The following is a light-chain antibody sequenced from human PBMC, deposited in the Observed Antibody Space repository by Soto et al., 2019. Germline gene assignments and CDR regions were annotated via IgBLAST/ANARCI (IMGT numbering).Light chain of an antibody. V-gene: IGKV3-20*01. CDR3: QQYGSSPT. CDR1: QSVSSSQ. Sequence: EVVLTQSPGTLSLSPGERATLSCRASQSVSSSQLTWFQQKPGQAPRLLIYAASNRAAGIPDRFSGNGSGTDFTLTISRLEPEDFAVYHCQQYGSSPTFGQGTKVDIK. J-gene: IGKJ1*01. CDR2: AAS.